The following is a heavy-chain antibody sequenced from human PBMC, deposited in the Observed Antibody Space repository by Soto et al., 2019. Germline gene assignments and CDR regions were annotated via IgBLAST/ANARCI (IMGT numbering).Heavy chain of an antibody. V-gene: IGHV3-33*01. J-gene: IGHJ3*02. CDR2: IWYDGSNK. Sequence: QVQLVESGGGVVQPGRSLRLSCAASGFTFSSYGMHWVRQAPGKGLEWVAVIWYDGSNKYYADSVKGRFTISRDNSKNTRYLHMNSLRAEDTAVYYCAIEGTGAFDICGQGTMVTVSS. D-gene: IGHD3-10*01. CDR1: GFTFSSYG. CDR3: AIEGTGAFDI.